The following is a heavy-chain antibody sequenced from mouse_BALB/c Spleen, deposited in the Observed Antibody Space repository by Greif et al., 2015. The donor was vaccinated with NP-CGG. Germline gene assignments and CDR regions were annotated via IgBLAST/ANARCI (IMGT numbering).Heavy chain of an antibody. V-gene: IGHV7-3*02. CDR2: IRNKANGYTT. Sequence: EVQLVESGGGLVQPGGSLRLSCATSGFTFTDYYMSWVRQPPGKALEWLGFIRNKANGYTTEYSASVKGRFTISRDNSQSILYLQMNTLRAEDSATYYCARAPYYRYEDYAMDYWGQGTSVTVSS. CDR1: GFTFTDYY. D-gene: IGHD2-14*01. CDR3: ARAPYYRYEDYAMDY. J-gene: IGHJ4*01.